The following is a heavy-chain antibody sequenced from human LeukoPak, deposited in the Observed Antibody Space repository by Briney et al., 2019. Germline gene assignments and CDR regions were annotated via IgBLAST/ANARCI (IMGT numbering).Heavy chain of an antibody. CDR1: GVRLGGDW. J-gene: IGHJ1*01. CDR3: ATLDSTKSVL. D-gene: IGHD2-2*01. CDR2: VKQDGTEK. Sequence: GGSLRLSCVASGVRLGGDWISWVRQAPGKGLEWVACVKQDGTEKNYVVSVWGRFTVSVDNGKNSLYLQMNSLRAEDTAKYYCATLDSTKSVLWGRGTAVIVSS. V-gene: IGHV3-7*01.